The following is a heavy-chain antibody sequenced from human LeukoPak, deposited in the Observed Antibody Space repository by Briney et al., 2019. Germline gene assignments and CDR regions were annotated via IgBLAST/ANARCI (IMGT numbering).Heavy chain of an antibody. J-gene: IGHJ6*03. V-gene: IGHV4-30-4*07. CDR1: GGSISSGVYS. CDR3: ARVAVGATTTRRYYYYYMDV. Sequence: SQTLSLTCTVSGGSISSGVYSWSWVRQPPGKGLEWIGYIYYGGSTYYNPSLKNRVSISVDKSKNQFSLKLISVTAADTAVYYCARVAVGATTTRRYYYYYMDVWGKGTTVTVSS. D-gene: IGHD1-26*01. CDR2: IYYGGST.